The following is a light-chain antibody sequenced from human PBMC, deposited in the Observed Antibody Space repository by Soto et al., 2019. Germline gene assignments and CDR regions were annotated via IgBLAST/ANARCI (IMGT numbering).Light chain of an antibody. Sequence: EFVLRQSPGTLFLSPGERATLSCRASQSVSTSYLAWYQQKPGQAPRPPIYGASSRAAGVPDRFSGHGSGTDFTLTISRLVPEEIGVHPSQTYFLSPRIFGQ. CDR3: QTYFLSPRI. J-gene: IGKJ5*01. CDR2: GAS. CDR1: QSVSTSY. V-gene: IGKV3-20*01.